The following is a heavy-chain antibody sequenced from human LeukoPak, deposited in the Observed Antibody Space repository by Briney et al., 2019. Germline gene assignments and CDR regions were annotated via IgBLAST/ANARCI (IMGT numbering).Heavy chain of an antibody. CDR3: ARDQYYYDSSGYYYVGHDAFDI. V-gene: IGHV3-21*01. Sequence: GGSLRLSCAASGFTFSSYAMNWVRQAPGKGLEWVSSISSSSSYIYYADSVKGRFTISRDNAKNSLYLQMNSLRAEDTAVYYCARDQYYYDSSGYYYVGHDAFDIWGQGTMVTVSS. CDR2: ISSSSSYI. D-gene: IGHD3-22*01. CDR1: GFTFSSYA. J-gene: IGHJ3*02.